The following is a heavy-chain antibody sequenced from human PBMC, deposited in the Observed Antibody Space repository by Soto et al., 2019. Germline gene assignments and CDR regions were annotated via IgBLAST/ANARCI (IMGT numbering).Heavy chain of an antibody. Sequence: QVTLKESGPVLVKPTETLTLTCTVSGFSLSNARMGVSWIRQPPGKALEWLAHIFSNYEKSYSTSLKSRLTISKDTSKSQVVLTMTNMDPVDTATYYCARMRSYDYIWGSYRWGWFDPWGQGTLVTVSS. D-gene: IGHD3-16*02. V-gene: IGHV2-26*01. CDR1: GFSLSNARMG. CDR2: IFSNYEK. CDR3: ARMRSYDYIWGSYRWGWFDP. J-gene: IGHJ5*02.